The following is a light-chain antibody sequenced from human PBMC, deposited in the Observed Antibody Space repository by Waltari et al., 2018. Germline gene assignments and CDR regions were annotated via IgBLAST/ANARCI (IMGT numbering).Light chain of an antibody. CDR1: QSVSSSD. CDR3: QQFGSSLP. J-gene: IGKJ4*01. CDR2: GAS. V-gene: IGKV3-20*01. Sequence: EIVLTQSPGTLSLSPGERATLSCRASQSVSSSDLAWYQQKPGQAPRLLIYGASSRATGIPGRFSGRGFGTDFTLTISRLEAEDFAVYYCQQFGSSLPFGGGTKVEIK.